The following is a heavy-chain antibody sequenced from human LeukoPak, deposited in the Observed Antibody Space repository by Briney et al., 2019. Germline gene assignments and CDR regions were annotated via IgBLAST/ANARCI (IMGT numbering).Heavy chain of an antibody. CDR1: GFTFSSYS. CDR2: ISSSSTTI. Sequence: GSLRLSCAASGFTFSSYSMNWVRQAPGKGLECVSYISSSSTTIYYADSVKGRFTISRDNAKNSLYLQMNSLRAEDTAVYYCARNFHRRLYDSSGYYPYWGQGTLVTVSS. J-gene: IGHJ4*02. D-gene: IGHD3-22*01. CDR3: ARNFHRRLYDSSGYYPY. V-gene: IGHV3-48*01.